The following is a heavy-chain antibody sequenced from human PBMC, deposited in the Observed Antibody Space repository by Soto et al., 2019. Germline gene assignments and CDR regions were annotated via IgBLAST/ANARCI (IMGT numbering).Heavy chain of an antibody. V-gene: IGHV3-23*01. CDR3: ATVHNTSRSFDY. Sequence: LRLSCAASGFTFNIYAMTWVRQAPGKGLEWVSTTGATGRTTYYSDAVKGRLTVSRDNSKNTLDLQMSNLRAEDTAVYYCATVHNTSRSFDYWGQGTLVTVSS. CDR1: GFTFNIYA. J-gene: IGHJ4*02. D-gene: IGHD1-20*01. CDR2: TGATGRTT.